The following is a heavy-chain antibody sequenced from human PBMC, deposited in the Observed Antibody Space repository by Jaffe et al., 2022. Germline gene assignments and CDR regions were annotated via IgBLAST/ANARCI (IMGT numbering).Heavy chain of an antibody. Sequence: EVQLVESGGGLVQPGGSLRLSCAASGFTFSSYWMSWVRQAPGKGLEWVANIKQDGSEKYYVDSVKGRFTISRDNAKNSLYLQMNSLRAEDTAVYYCARAKALQYYDILTGYYTGANDAFDIWGQGTMVTVSS. D-gene: IGHD3-9*01. J-gene: IGHJ3*02. V-gene: IGHV3-7*01. CDR1: GFTFSSYW. CDR2: IKQDGSEK. CDR3: ARAKALQYYDILTGYYTGANDAFDI.